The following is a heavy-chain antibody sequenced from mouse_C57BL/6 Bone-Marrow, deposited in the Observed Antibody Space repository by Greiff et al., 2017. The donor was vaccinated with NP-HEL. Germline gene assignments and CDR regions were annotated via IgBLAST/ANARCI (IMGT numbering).Heavy chain of an antibody. J-gene: IGHJ4*01. CDR3: ARAGYYAMDY. Sequence: QVQLQQPGAELVRPGTSAKLSCKASGYTFTSYWMHWVKQRPGQGLEWIGVIDPSDSYTNSNQKFKGKASLTVDTSSSTAYMQLSSLTSEDSAVYYCARAGYYAMDYWGQGTSVTVSS. V-gene: IGHV1-59*01. CDR2: IDPSDSYT. CDR1: GYTFTSYW.